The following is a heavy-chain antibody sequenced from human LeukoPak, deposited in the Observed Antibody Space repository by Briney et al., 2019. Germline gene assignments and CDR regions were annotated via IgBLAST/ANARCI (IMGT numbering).Heavy chain of an antibody. V-gene: IGHV4-59*01. CDR3: ARARYVNSFYAFDI. D-gene: IGHD3-9*01. CDR1: GVSISSYY. CDR2: LSKSGNT. J-gene: IGHJ3*02. Sequence: KTSETLSLTCTVSGVSISSYYWSWIRLPPGKGLEWIGYLSKSGNTNYSPSLKSRVTTFGDTSKNQFFLKLSSVTAADTAMYYCARARYVNSFYAFDIWGQGTLVTVSS.